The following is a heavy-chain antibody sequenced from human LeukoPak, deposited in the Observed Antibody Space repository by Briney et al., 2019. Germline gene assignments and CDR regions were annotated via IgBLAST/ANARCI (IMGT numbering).Heavy chain of an antibody. J-gene: IGHJ4*02. Sequence: SETLSLTCGVYSGSFSGYYWSCIRQPPGKGLEWIGEINHSGSTNYNPSLKSRVTISVDTSKNQFSLKLSSVTAADTAVYYCARSRGYCSSTSCYPYYYIDYWGKGTMVTVSS. V-gene: IGHV4-34*01. CDR3: ARSRGYCSSTSCYPYYYIDY. CDR1: SGSFSGYY. D-gene: IGHD2-2*01. CDR2: INHSGST.